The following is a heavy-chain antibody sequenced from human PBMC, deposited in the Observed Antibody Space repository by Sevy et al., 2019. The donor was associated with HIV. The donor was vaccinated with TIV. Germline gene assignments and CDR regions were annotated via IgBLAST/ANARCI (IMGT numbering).Heavy chain of an antibody. D-gene: IGHD3-3*01. J-gene: IGHJ6*02. CDR3: ARAPHGRLRVDFWSGYSYYYGMDV. CDR1: GGSVSSGSYY. Sequence: SETLSLTCTVSGGSVSSGSYYWSWIRQPPGKGLEWIGYIYYSGSTNYNPSLKSRVTISVDTSKNQFSLKLSSVTAADTAVYYCARAPHGRLRVDFWSGYSYYYGMDVWGQWTTVTVSS. V-gene: IGHV4-61*01. CDR2: IYYSGST.